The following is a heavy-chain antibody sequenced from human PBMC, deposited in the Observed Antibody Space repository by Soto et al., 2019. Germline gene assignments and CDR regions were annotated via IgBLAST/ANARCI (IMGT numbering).Heavy chain of an antibody. Sequence: SETLSLTCTVSGGSISNANYYWSWIRHHPGKGLEWIGYIYYTGTTYYSPSLESRVAISVDTSQNQFSLKLSSLRSEDTAVYYCARTRIAAASKRFDPWGQGTLVTVS. D-gene: IGHD6-13*01. CDR2: IYYTGTT. J-gene: IGHJ5*02. CDR1: GGSISNANYY. CDR3: ARTRIAAASKRFDP. V-gene: IGHV4-31*03.